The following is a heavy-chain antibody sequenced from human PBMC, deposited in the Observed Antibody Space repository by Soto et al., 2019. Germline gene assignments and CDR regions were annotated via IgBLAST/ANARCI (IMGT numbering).Heavy chain of an antibody. Sequence: GGSLRLSCAASGFTFDDYAMHWVRQAPGKGLEWVSGISWNSGSIGYADSVKGRFTISRDNAKNSLYLQMNSLRAEDTALYYCAKDISGGYAGGYFDYWGQGTLVTVSS. CDR1: GFTFDDYA. J-gene: IGHJ4*02. CDR3: AKDISGGYAGGYFDY. V-gene: IGHV3-9*01. CDR2: ISWNSGSI. D-gene: IGHD2-15*01.